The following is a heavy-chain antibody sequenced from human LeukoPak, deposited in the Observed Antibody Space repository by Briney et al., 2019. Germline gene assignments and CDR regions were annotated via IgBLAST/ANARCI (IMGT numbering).Heavy chain of an antibody. CDR1: GGSISSGGYY. J-gene: IGHJ2*01. V-gene: IGHV4-31*01. CDR3: ARGALIEGYCSGGSCSDWYFDL. D-gene: IGHD2-15*01. Sequence: PSQTLSLTCTVSGGSISSGGYYWSWIRQHPGKGLEWIGYIYYSGSTYYNPSLKSLVAISVDTSKNKFSLNLSSVTAADTAVYYCARGALIEGYCSGGSCSDWYFDLWGRGTLVTVSS. CDR2: IYYSGST.